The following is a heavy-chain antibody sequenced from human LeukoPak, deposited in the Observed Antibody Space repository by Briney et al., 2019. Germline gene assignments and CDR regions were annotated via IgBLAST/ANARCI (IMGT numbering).Heavy chain of an antibody. CDR1: GYNFANYW. D-gene: IGHD3-10*01. J-gene: IGHJ4*02. CDR3: TLRGDSNYYDY. V-gene: IGHV5-51*01. Sequence: GASLKISCKASGYNFANYWIAWVRLMPGKGLEWMGTIYPGDSDTRYRPSFQGQVTISADKSITTAYLQWSTLKASDTAMYYCTLRGDSNYYDYWGQGALVTVSS. CDR2: IYPGDSDT.